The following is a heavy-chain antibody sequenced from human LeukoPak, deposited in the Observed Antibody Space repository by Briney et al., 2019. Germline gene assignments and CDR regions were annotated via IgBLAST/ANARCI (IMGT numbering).Heavy chain of an antibody. V-gene: IGHV3-30*03. J-gene: IGHJ6*02. CDR3: ATNRFEYYYGMDV. CDR2: ISYDGSNK. D-gene: IGHD3-3*01. CDR1: GFTFSSYG. Sequence: GRSLRLSCAASGFTFSSYGMHWVRQAPGKGLEWVAVISYDGSNKYYADSVKGRFTISRDNSKNTLYLQMNSLSAEDTAVYYCATNRFEYYYGMDVWGQGTTVTVSS.